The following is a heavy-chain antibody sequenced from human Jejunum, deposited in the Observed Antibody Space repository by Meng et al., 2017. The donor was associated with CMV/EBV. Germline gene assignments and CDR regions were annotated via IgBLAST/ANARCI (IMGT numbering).Heavy chain of an antibody. J-gene: IGHJ4*02. CDR2: IYYSGYT. V-gene: IGHV4-59*01. D-gene: IGHD4/OR15-4a*01. CDR3: ARGTRASGADFDY. CDR1: GGAMKAKY. Sequence: TASGGAMKAKYGSCIRQSARKELEWIGNIYYSGYTNHNPSLKSRIIILMDPSNNQFSLKVGSVTAADTAVYYCARGTRASGADFDYWGQGALVTVSS.